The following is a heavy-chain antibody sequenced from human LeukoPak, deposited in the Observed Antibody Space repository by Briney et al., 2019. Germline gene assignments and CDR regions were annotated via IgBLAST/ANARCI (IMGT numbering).Heavy chain of an antibody. Sequence: GGSLRLSCAASGFTFSDYYMSWVRQAPGKGLEWVANIKQDGSEKYYVDSVKGRFTISRDNAKNSLYLQMNSLRAEDTAVYYCARYDSTIFGVVHHAFDIWGQGTMVTVSS. CDR3: ARYDSTIFGVVHHAFDI. CDR1: GFTFSDYY. D-gene: IGHD3-3*01. J-gene: IGHJ3*02. CDR2: IKQDGSEK. V-gene: IGHV3-7*01.